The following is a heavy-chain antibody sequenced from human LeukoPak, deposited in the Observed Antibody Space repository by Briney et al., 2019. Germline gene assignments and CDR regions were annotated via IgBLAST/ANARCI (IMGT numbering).Heavy chain of an antibody. Sequence: EASVKVSCKASGYTFTSYDINWVRQATGQGLEWMGWMNPNSGNTGYAQKFQGRVTMTKNTSITTAYMELSSLRSEDTAVYYCARALSWTTDSYYYMDVWGKGTTHRVSS. CDR3: ARALSWTTDSYYYMDV. D-gene: IGHD3/OR15-3a*01. CDR2: MNPNSGNT. CDR1: GYTFTSYD. J-gene: IGHJ6*03. V-gene: IGHV1-8*01.